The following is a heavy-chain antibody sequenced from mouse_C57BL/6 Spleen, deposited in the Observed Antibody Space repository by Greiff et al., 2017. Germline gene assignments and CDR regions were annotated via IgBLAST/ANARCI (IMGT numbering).Heavy chain of an antibody. D-gene: IGHD2-5*01. V-gene: IGHV3-6*01. J-gene: IGHJ3*01. CDR2: ISYDGSN. CDR3: AREGGLYSNPFAY. CDR1: GYSITSGYY. Sequence: DVQLQESGPGLVKPSQSLSLTCSVTGYSITSGYYWNWIRQFPGNKLEWMGYISYDGSNNYNPSLKNRISITRDTSKNQFFLKLNSVTTEDTATYYCAREGGLYSNPFAYWGQGTLVTVSA.